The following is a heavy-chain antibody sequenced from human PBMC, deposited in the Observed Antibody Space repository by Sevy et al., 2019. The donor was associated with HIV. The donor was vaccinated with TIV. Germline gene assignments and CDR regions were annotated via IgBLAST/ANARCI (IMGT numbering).Heavy chain of an antibody. Sequence: GGSLRLSCAASGFTFSSYWMHWVRQAPGKGLVWVSRINSDGSSTNYADSVKGRFTISRDNAKNTLYLQMNSLRAEDTAVYYCARRGDYGLVGYYYYGMDVWGQGTTVTVSS. CDR1: GFTFSSYW. J-gene: IGHJ6*02. D-gene: IGHD4-17*01. V-gene: IGHV3-74*01. CDR2: INSDGSST. CDR3: ARRGDYGLVGYYYYGMDV.